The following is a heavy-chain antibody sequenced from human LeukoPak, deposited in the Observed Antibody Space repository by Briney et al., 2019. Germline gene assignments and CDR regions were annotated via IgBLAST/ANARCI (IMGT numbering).Heavy chain of an antibody. CDR3: GRGEAGEFHH. J-gene: IGHJ4*02. CDR1: GYSITRAYN. CDR2: ISHAGDT. V-gene: IGHV4-38-2*02. Sequence: SETLSLTCTVSGYSITRAYNWGWVRQSPGKGLEWIASISHAGDTYYNPSFKARVTISADTSKNHFSLSLRSVTAPDPAVYFCGRGEAGEFHHWGQGTLVTVSS.